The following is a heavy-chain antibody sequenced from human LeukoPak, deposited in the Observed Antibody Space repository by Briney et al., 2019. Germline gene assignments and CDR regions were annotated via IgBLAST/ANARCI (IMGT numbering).Heavy chain of an antibody. V-gene: IGHV1-69*13. J-gene: IGHJ4*02. CDR3: ARASAGTYYDFWSNFDY. CDR2: IIPIFGTA. Sequence: SVTVSSTASGGTFSSYAISWVRQAPGQGLEWMGGIIPIFGTANYAQKFQGRVTITADESTSTAYMELSSLRSEDTAVCYCARASAGTYYDFWSNFDYWGQGTLVTVSS. D-gene: IGHD3-3*01. CDR1: GGTFSSYA.